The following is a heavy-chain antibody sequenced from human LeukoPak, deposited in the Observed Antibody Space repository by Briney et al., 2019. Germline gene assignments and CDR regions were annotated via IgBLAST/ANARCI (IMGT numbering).Heavy chain of an antibody. CDR2: INPNSGGT. CDR3: ARVSQPLPAADFDY. D-gene: IGHD2-2*01. CDR1: GYTFTGYY. Sequence: ASVKVSCKASGYTFTGYYMHWVRQAPGQGLEWMGWINPNSGGTNYAQKFQGRVTMTRDTSISTAYMELSRLRSDDTAVYYCARVSQPLPAADFDYWGQGTLVTVSS. V-gene: IGHV1-2*02. J-gene: IGHJ4*02.